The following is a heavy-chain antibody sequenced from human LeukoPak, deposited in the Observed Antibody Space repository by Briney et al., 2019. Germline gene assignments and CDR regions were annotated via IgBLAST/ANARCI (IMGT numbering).Heavy chain of an antibody. D-gene: IGHD5-18*01. CDR3: ARAYGYVFGY. Sequence: SQTLSLTCTVSGGSISGASHYWSWIRQPAGKGLEWIGRIYASGSTNYNPSLKSRVTISVDTSKNQFSLKLSSVTAADTAVYYCARAYGYVFGYWGQGTLVTVSS. CDR2: IYASGST. J-gene: IGHJ4*02. CDR1: GGSISGASHY. V-gene: IGHV4-61*02.